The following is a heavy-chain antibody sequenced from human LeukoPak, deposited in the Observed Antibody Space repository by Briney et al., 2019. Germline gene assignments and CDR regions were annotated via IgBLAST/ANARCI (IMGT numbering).Heavy chain of an antibody. D-gene: IGHD3-10*01. J-gene: IGHJ6*03. CDR2: IKQDGSEK. CDR3: ARVPGRGYYYYYYMDV. CDR1: GFPFSNVW. Sequence: GGSLRLSCAASGFPFSNVWMSWVRQAPGKGLEWVANIKQDGSEKYYVDSVKGRFTISRDNAKNSLYLQMNSLRAEDTAVYYCARVPGRGYYYYYYMDVWGKGATVTVSS. V-gene: IGHV3-7*01.